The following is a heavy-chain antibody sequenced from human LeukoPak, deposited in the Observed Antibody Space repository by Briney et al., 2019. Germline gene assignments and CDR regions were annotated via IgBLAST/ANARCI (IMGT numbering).Heavy chain of an antibody. Sequence: PGGSLRLSCAASGFTFSTYNMNWVRQAPGEGLEWVSSIGSSSGYIYYADSVEGRFTISRDNAKNSLYLQMNSLRAEDTAVYYCARDLHSSKYWGQGTLVTVSS. J-gene: IGHJ4*02. CDR3: ARDLHSSKY. D-gene: IGHD6-13*01. CDR1: GFTFSTYN. CDR2: IGSSSGYI. V-gene: IGHV3-21*01.